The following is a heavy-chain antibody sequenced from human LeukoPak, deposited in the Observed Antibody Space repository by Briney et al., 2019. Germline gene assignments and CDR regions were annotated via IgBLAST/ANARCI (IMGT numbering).Heavy chain of an antibody. CDR3: ASTRTGTLPSGAFDI. CDR1: GFTFSSYV. J-gene: IGHJ3*02. V-gene: IGHV3-48*04. D-gene: IGHD1-1*01. CDR2: ISSSCSTI. Sequence: GGSLRLSCAASGFTFSSYVMNWVRQAPGKGLEWVSYISSSCSTIYYADSVKGRFTISRDNAKNSLYLQMNSLRAEDTAVYYCASTRTGTLPSGAFDIWGQGTMVTVSS.